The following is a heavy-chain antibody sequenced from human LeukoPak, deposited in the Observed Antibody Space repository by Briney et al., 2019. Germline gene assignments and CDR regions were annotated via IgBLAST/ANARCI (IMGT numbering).Heavy chain of an antibody. V-gene: IGHV3-7*01. CDR3: AELGITLIGGV. CDR1: GFTFSIYW. J-gene: IGHJ6*04. D-gene: IGHD3-10*02. CDR2: IKQDGSEK. Sequence: PGGSLRLSCAASGFTFSIYWMTWVRHAPGNGLEWVANIKQDGSEKYYVDSVKGRFTISRDNAKNSLYLQMNSLRGEETGVYCCAELGITLIGGVWGKGTAVTISS.